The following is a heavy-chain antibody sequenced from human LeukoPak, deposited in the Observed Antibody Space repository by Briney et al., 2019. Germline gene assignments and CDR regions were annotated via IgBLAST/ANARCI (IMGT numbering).Heavy chain of an antibody. D-gene: IGHD3-22*01. CDR1: GGSISSGDYY. V-gene: IGHV4-30-4*01. CDR3: ARAPPPPYGSSGNFDY. Sequence: SETLSLTCTVSGGSISSGDYYWSWIRQPPGKGLEWIGYIYYSGSTYYNPSLKSRVTISVDTSKNQFSLKLSSVTAADTAVYYCARAPPPPYGSSGNFDYWGQGTLVTVSS. CDR2: IYYSGST. J-gene: IGHJ4*02.